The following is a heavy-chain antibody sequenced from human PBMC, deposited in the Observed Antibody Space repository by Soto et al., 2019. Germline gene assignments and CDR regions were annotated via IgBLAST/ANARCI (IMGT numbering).Heavy chain of an antibody. CDR1: GFIFSSYG. CDR2: ISYDENNK. Sequence: GGSLRLSCAASGFIFSSYGMHWVRQAPGKGLEWVAVISYDENNKHYVASVKGRFTISRDNAKNSLYLQMNSLRAEDTAVYYCVRDCLSCGSGYSDFWGQGAPVTVSS. V-gene: IGHV3-30*03. D-gene: IGHD6-19*01. CDR3: VRDCLSCGSGYSDF. J-gene: IGHJ4*02.